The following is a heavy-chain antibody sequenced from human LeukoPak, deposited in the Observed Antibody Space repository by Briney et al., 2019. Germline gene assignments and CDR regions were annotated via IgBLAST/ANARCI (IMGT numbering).Heavy chain of an antibody. CDR1: GGSISSYY. J-gene: IGHJ5*02. Sequence: SETLSLTSTVSGGSISSYYWSCIRQPPGKGLEWIGYIYYSGSTNYNPSLKSRVTISVDTSKNQFSLKLSSVTAADTAVYYCARLGYCSGGSCYGGVWFDPWGQGTLVTVSS. V-gene: IGHV4-59*08. CDR3: ARLGYCSGGSCYGGVWFDP. D-gene: IGHD2-15*01. CDR2: IYYSGST.